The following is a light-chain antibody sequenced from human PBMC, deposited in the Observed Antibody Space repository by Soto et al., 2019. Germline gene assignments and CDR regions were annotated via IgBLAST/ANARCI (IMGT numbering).Light chain of an antibody. CDR1: SSNIGAGYD. CDR3: QSYDSSLSGYVV. CDR2: GNS. Sequence: QSVLTQPPSVSGAPGQRVTISCTGSSSNIGAGYDVHWYQQLPGTAPKLLIYGNSNRPSGVPDRFSGSTSGTSAPLAIPGLQVEDEADYYCQSYDSSLSGYVVFGGGTKLTVL. J-gene: IGLJ2*01. V-gene: IGLV1-40*01.